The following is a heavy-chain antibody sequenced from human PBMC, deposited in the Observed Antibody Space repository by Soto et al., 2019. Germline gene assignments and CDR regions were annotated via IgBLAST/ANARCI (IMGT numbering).Heavy chain of an antibody. CDR1: GFTFSSYA. J-gene: IGHJ4*01. Sequence: QPGGSLRLSCAASGFTFSSYAFYWVRQAPGKGLECVSAISAASGTYYADSVKGRFTISRDNSRNTLYLQMNTLRAEDTAIFYCAKRGDTSRLNWAFFDSWGQGTLVTVSS. CDR3: AKRGDTSRLNWAFFDS. D-gene: IGHD6-13*01. V-gene: IGHV3-23*01. CDR2: ISAASGT.